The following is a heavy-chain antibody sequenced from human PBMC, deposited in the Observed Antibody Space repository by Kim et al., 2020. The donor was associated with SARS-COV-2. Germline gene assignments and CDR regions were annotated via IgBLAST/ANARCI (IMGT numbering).Heavy chain of an antibody. Sequence: GGSLRLSCAASGFTFVDYAMHWVRQTLGKGLEWVSLISGDGGDTFYADSVKGRFTISRDNSKASLYLQMNSLRTEDTALYFCAKDWRGAVSGFDPWGQGTLVTVSS. J-gene: IGHJ5*02. D-gene: IGHD4-17*01. V-gene: IGHV3-43*02. CDR3: AKDWRGAVSGFDP. CDR2: ISGDGGDT. CDR1: GFTFVDYA.